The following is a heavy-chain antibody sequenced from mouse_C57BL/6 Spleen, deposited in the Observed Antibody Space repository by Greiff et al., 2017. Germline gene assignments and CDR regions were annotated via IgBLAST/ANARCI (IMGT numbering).Heavy chain of an antibody. CDR3: AGGYSNPAWFAY. J-gene: IGHJ3*01. Sequence: VQLQQPGAELVRPGSSVKLSCKASGYTFTSYWMHWVKQRPIQGLEWIGNLDPSDSETHSNQKFKDKATLTVDKSSSTAYMQLSSLTSEDSEVYYCAGGYSNPAWFAYWGQGTLVTVSA. CDR2: LDPSDSET. D-gene: IGHD2-5*01. CDR1: GYTFTSYW. V-gene: IGHV1-52*01.